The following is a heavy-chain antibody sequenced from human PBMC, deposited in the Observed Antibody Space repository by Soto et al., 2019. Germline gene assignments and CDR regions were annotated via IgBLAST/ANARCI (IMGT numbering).Heavy chain of an antibody. Sequence: PGGSLRLSCAASGFTLSSYAMRWVRQAPGKGLEWVSAISGSGYSTYYADSVKGRFTISRDNSKNTLYLQMNSLRAEDTAVYYCAKTLYYYDTSGYQWGQGTLVTVSS. CDR3: AKTLYYYDTSGYQ. D-gene: IGHD3-22*01. CDR1: GFTLSSYA. CDR2: ISGSGYST. V-gene: IGHV3-23*01. J-gene: IGHJ4*02.